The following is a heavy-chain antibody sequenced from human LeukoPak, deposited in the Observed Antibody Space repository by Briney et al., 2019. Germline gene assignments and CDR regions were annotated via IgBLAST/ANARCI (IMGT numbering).Heavy chain of an antibody. CDR1: GGSISSHY. CDR2: IYYSGSI. Sequence: SETLSLTCTVSGGSISSHYWSWIRQPPGKGLEWIGYIYYSGSINYNPSLKSRVTISVDTSKNQFSLKLSSVTAADTAVYYCARDFPPSPWGQGTLVTVSS. V-gene: IGHV4-59*11. J-gene: IGHJ5*02. CDR3: ARDFPPSP.